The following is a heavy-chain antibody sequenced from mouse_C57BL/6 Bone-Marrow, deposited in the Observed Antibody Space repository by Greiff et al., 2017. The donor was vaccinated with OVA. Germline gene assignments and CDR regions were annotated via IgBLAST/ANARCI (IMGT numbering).Heavy chain of an antibody. CDR3: TRGITTVVAGDY. J-gene: IGHJ2*01. D-gene: IGHD1-1*01. CDR2: IDPETGGT. CDR1: GYTFTDYE. V-gene: IGHV1-15*01. Sequence: QVQLQQSGAELVRPGASVTLSCKASGYTFTDYEMHWVKQTPVHGLEWIGAIDPETGGTASNQKFTGKAILTADKSSSTAYMELRSLTSEDSAVYYCTRGITTVVAGDYWGQGTTLTVSS.